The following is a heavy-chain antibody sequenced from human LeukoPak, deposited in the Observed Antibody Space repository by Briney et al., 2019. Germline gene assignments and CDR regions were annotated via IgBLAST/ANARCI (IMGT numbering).Heavy chain of an antibody. CDR3: ARGVVVPAGIDY. V-gene: IGHV3-7*01. Sequence: GGSLRLSCAASGFTFSSYWMTWVRQAPGKGLEWVANINQDGSEEHYVDSVKGRFTISRDNAKNSLYLQMYSLRAEDTAVYYCARGVVVPAGIDYWGQGTLVTVSS. J-gene: IGHJ4*02. CDR2: INQDGSEE. D-gene: IGHD2-2*01. CDR1: GFTFSSYW.